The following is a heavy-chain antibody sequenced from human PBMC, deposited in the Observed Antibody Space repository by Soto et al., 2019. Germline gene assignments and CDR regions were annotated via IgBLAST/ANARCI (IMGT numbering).Heavy chain of an antibody. D-gene: IGHD6-19*01. CDR2: IYYSGST. J-gene: IGHJ5*01. CDR3: ARQESGSGWFDY. Sequence: PSETLSLTCTVSGGSISSSSYYWGWIRQPPGKGLEWIGSIYYSGSTYYNPSLKSRVTISVDTSKNQFSLKLSSVTAADTAVYYCARQESGSGWFDYWGQGTLVTVSS. CDR1: GGSISSSSYY. V-gene: IGHV4-39*01.